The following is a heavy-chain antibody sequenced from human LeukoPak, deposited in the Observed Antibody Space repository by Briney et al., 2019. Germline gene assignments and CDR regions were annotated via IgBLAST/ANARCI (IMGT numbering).Heavy chain of an antibody. CDR2: IYYSGST. CDR3: ARVGYFYYDVDV. Sequence: SETLSLTCTVSGGSISSGYWSWMRQPPGKGLECIGYIYYSGSTNYNPSLKSRVTISVDTSKNQFSLKLSSVTAADTAVYYCARVGYFYYDVDVWGQGTTVTVSS. J-gene: IGHJ6*02. V-gene: IGHV4-59*12. CDR1: GGSISSGY.